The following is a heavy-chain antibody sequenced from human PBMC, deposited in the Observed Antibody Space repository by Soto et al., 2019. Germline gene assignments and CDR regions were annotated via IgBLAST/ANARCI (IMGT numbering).Heavy chain of an antibody. D-gene: IGHD6-19*01. J-gene: IGHJ4*02. V-gene: IGHV4-59*02. CDR1: GDSVNSYY. Sequence: SETLSLTCTVTGDSVNSYYWSWMRQPPGKGLECMGYVYYSGSTNYNPSLKSRVTISVDTSKNQISLRLKSVTAADTAVYDCARAETAGIHYFDYWGQGSLVTVSS. CDR2: VYYSGST. CDR3: ARAETAGIHYFDY.